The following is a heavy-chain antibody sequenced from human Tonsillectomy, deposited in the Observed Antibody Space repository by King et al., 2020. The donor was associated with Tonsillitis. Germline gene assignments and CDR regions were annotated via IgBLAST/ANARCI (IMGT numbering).Heavy chain of an antibody. CDR3: ASLYYYDNSGGKDVFDI. CDR2: ITYDGSNK. V-gene: IGHV3-30-3*01. D-gene: IGHD3-22*01. Sequence: VQLVESGGGVAQPGRSLRLSCAASGFTFSRFAMDWGRQAPGKGVEGGAVITYDGSNKYYTDSVMGRFTISIDNSTNTLYLQMNSLRAEDSAVYYCASLYYYDNSGGKDVFDIWGQGTLVTVSS. J-gene: IGHJ3*02. CDR1: GFTFSRFA.